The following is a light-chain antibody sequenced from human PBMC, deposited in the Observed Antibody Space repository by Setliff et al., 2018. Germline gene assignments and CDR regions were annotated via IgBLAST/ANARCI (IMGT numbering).Light chain of an antibody. CDR1: YSDVGKYNL. Sequence: QSALTQPASVSGSPGQSITISCTGTYSDVGKYNLVSWYQQHPGKAPKLILYDFTTRPSGVSDRFSGSKSANTASLTISGLQAEDEADYYCYSYAGSSTFVFGGGTKVTVL. V-gene: IGLV2-23*02. CDR3: YSYAGSSTFV. CDR2: DFT. J-gene: IGLJ1*01.